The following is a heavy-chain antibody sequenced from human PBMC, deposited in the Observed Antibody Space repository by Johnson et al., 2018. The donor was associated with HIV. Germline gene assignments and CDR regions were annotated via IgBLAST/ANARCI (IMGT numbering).Heavy chain of an antibody. J-gene: IGHJ3*02. V-gene: IGHV3-74*01. CDR2: INSDGSST. D-gene: IGHD6-19*01. CDR3: ARVEWLAPHAFDI. Sequence: VQLVESGGGLVQPGGSLRLSCAASGFTFSSYWMHWVRQAPGKGLVWVSRINSDGSSTSYADSVKGRFTISRDNAKNTLYLQMNSLSAEDTAVYYCARVEWLAPHAFDIWGQGTMVTVSS. CDR1: GFTFSSYW.